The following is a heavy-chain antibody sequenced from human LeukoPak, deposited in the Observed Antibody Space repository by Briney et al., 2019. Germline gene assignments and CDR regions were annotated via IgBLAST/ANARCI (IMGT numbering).Heavy chain of an antibody. V-gene: IGHV1-2*02. Sequence: ASVKVSCKASGYTFTGYYMHWVRQAPGQGLEWMGWINPNSGGTNYARKFQGRVTMTRDTSISTAYMELSRLRSDDTAVYYCARVVIHNGGFDYWGQGTLVTVSS. CDR1: GYTFTGYY. CDR3: ARVVIHNGGFDY. D-gene: IGHD3-22*01. J-gene: IGHJ4*02. CDR2: INPNSGGT.